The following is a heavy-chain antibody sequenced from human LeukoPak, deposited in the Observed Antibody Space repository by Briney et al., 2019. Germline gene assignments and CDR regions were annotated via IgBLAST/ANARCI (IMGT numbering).Heavy chain of an antibody. J-gene: IGHJ4*02. CDR2: INHSGST. CDR3: ARGRATIVVVPAATAIGY. D-gene: IGHD2-2*01. V-gene: IGHV4-34*01. CDR1: GGSFSGYY. Sequence: SETLSLTCAVYGGSFSGYYWSWIRQPPGKGLEWIGEINHSGSTNYNPSLKSRVTISVDTSKNQFSLKLSSVTAADMAVYYCARGRATIVVVPAATAIGYWGQGTLVTVSS.